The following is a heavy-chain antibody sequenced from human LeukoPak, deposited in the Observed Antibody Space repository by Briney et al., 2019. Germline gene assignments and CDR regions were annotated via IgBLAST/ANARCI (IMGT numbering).Heavy chain of an antibody. CDR3: ARQSGVGGYPSDY. J-gene: IGHJ4*02. CDR1: GYSFTSYW. Sequence: GESLKISCKGSGYSFTSYWIGWVRQIPGKGLEWMVIIYPGDSDTRYSPSFQGQVTISADKYISTAYLQWSRLQASDTAMYFCARQSGVGGYPSDYWRQGTLVPVSS. D-gene: IGHD3-16*02. CDR2: IYPGDSDT. V-gene: IGHV5-51*01.